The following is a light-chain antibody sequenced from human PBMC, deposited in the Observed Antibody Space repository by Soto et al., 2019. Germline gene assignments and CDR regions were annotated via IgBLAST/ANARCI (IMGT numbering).Light chain of an antibody. V-gene: IGLV1-40*01. CDR1: SSNIGAGYD. CDR2: GDS. CDR3: QSYDSSLSCFYV. Sequence: QSVLAQPPSVSGAPGQRVTISCTGGSSNIGAGYDVHWYQQLPGTAPKLLIYGDSNRPSGVPDRFSGSKSGTSASLAITGLQAEDEADYYCQSYDSSLSCFYVFGTGTKVTVL. J-gene: IGLJ1*01.